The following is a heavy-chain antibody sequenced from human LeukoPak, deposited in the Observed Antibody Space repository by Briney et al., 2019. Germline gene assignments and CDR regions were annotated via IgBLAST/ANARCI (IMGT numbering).Heavy chain of an antibody. CDR3: ARSSGWYGRGFDY. CDR2: ISYDGSNK. V-gene: IGHV3-30*14. Sequence: GGSLRLSCAASGFTFSSYAMHWVRQAPGKGLEWVAVISYDGSNKYYADSVKGRFTISRDNSKNTLYLQMNSLRAEDTAVYYCARSSGWYGRGFDYWGQGTLVTVSS. D-gene: IGHD6-19*01. J-gene: IGHJ4*02. CDR1: GFTFSSYA.